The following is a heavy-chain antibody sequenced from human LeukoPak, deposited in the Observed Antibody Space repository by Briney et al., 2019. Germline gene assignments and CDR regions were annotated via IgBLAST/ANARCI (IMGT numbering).Heavy chain of an antibody. CDR2: ISGSGGST. CDR3: AKDSRDRITIFYTPGH. D-gene: IGHD3-3*01. V-gene: IGHV3-23*01. J-gene: IGHJ4*02. CDR1: GFTFSSYA. Sequence: GGSLRLSCAASGFTFSSYAMSWVRQAPGKGLEWVSAISGSGGSTYYADSVKGRFTISRDNSKNTLYLQMNSLRAEDTAVYYCAKDSRDRITIFYTPGHWGQGTLVTVSS.